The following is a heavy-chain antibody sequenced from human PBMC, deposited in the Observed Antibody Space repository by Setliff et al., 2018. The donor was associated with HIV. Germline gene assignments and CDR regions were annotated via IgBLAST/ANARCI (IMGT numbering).Heavy chain of an antibody. CDR2: IHQSGTA. CDR3: ARSQPDTIFGVVVFDS. Sequence: SETLSLTCAVSGVSVNNDDDYWGWIRQPPGKGLEWIAIIHQSGTAHKRPSLKSRVTISIDTSENLFSLKLSGVTAADTAVYYCARSQPDTIFGVVVFDSWGQGTLVTVSS. V-gene: IGHV4-39*02. CDR1: GVSVNNDDDY. D-gene: IGHD3-3*01. J-gene: IGHJ4*02.